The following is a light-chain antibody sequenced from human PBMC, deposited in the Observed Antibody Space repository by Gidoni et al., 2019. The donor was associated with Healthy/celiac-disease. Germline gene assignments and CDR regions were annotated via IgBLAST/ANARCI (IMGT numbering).Light chain of an antibody. CDR2: DGS. J-gene: IGLJ2*01. Sequence: SPPTQPASVFGSPGQSITISCTGTCSDVGGYKYDPWYQHHPVKAPKLMIDDGSNRPSGVSNRFSGSKSGNTASLTISGLEAEDEADYYCSSYTSSSNVVFGGGTKLTVL. CDR1: CSDVGGYKY. CDR3: SSYTSSSNVV. V-gene: IGLV2-14*03.